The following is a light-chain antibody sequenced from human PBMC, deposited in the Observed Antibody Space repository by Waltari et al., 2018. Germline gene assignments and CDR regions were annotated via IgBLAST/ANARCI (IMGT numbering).Light chain of an antibody. Sequence: EIVLTQSPATLSLSPGDRATLSCRASQSVSSQLAWYQQKPGQAPRLLIYDASNRATGIPARFSGSGSGTDFTLTISSLEPEDFAVYYCQQRDNWPPLFTFGPGTKVDIK. V-gene: IGKV3-11*01. CDR1: QSVSSQ. CDR3: QQRDNWPPLFT. CDR2: DAS. J-gene: IGKJ3*01.